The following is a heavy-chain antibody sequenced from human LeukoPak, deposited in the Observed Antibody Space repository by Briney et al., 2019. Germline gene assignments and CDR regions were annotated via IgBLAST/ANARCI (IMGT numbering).Heavy chain of an antibody. CDR2: ISYDGSNK. D-gene: IGHD6-19*01. J-gene: IGHJ4*02. Sequence: GGSLRLSCAASGFTFSSYAMHWVRQAPGKGLEWVAVISYDGSNKYYTDSVKGRFAISRDNSKNTLYLQMNSLGADDTAVYYCARASVAVAGPGIFDYWGQGALVTVSS. CDR1: GFTFSSYA. CDR3: ARASVAVAGPGIFDY. V-gene: IGHV3-30*09.